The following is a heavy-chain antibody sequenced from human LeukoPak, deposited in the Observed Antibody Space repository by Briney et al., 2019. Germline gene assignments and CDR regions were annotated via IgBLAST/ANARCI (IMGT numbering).Heavy chain of an antibody. D-gene: IGHD1-26*01. Sequence: GGSLRLSCAASGFTFSSYAMSWVRQAPGMGLEWVSAISGSGGSTYYADSVKGRFTISRDNSKNTLYLQMNSLRAEDTAVYYCAISSGNEPERVWGQGTLVAVSS. CDR2: ISGSGGST. CDR3: AISSGNEPERV. J-gene: IGHJ4*02. V-gene: IGHV3-23*01. CDR1: GFTFSSYA.